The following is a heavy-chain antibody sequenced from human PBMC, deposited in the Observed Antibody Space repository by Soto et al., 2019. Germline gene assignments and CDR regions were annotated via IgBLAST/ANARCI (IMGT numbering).Heavy chain of an antibody. Sequence: SETLSLTCAVYGGSISGYYWSWIRQPPGKGLEWIGEINHSGSTNYNPSLKSRVTISVDTSKNQFSLKLSSVTAEDTAVYYCARVPGPWGQGTLVTVSS. CDR1: GGSISGYY. J-gene: IGHJ5*02. V-gene: IGHV4-34*01. CDR2: INHSGST. CDR3: ARVPGP.